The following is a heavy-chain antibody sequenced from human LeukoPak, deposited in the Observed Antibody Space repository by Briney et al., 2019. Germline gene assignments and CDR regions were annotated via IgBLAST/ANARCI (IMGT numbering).Heavy chain of an antibody. CDR2: INPNSGCT. J-gene: IGHJ5*02. V-gene: IGHV1-2*02. CDR3: VRAPFYYYYDSSGSGLFDP. D-gene: IGHD3-22*01. CDR1: GYTFTGYY. Sequence: ASVKVSCKASGYTFTGYYMHRVRHAPGQGLEWMGWINPNSGCTNYAQKFQGRVTMTRDTSISTAYMELSRLRSDDTAVYYCVRAPFYYYYDSSGSGLFDPWGQGTLVTVSS.